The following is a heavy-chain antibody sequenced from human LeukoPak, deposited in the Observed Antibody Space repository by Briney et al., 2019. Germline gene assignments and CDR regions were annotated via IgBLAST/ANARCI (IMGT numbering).Heavy chain of an antibody. CDR2: FDPEDGET. CDR1: GYTLTELS. D-gene: IGHD6-19*01. CDR3: AAPAVADRYYFDY. Sequence: ATVKVSCKVSGYTLTELSMHWVRQAPGKGLEWMGGFDPEDGETIYAQKFQRRVTMTEDTSTDTAYMDLSSLRSEDTAFYYCAAPAVADRYYFDYWGQGTLVTVSS. J-gene: IGHJ4*02. V-gene: IGHV1-24*01.